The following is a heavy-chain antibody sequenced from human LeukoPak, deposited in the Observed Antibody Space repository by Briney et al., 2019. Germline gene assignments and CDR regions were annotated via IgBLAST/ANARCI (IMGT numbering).Heavy chain of an antibody. CDR3: AKDPAYSSGPPPPSWFDP. CDR1: GFTFSSYA. Sequence: GGSLRLSCAASGFTFSSYAMSWVRQAPGKGLEWVSAISGSGGSTHYADSVKGRFTISRDNSKNTLYLQMNSLRAEDTAVYYCAKDPAYSSGPPPPSWFDPWGQGTLVTVSS. V-gene: IGHV3-23*01. CDR2: ISGSGGST. D-gene: IGHD6-19*01. J-gene: IGHJ5*02.